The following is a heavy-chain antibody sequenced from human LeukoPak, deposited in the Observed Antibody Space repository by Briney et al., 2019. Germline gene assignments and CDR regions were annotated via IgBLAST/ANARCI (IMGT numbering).Heavy chain of an antibody. D-gene: IGHD2-21*02. CDR3: ARRGVTPNYYMDV. CDR1: GGSISSSSYY. Sequence: SETLSLTCTVSGGSISSSSYYWGWIRQPPGKGLEWIGSIYYSGSTYYNPSLKSRVTISVDTSKNQFSLKLSSVTAADTAVYYCARRGVTPNYYMDVWGKGTTVTVSS. J-gene: IGHJ6*03. V-gene: IGHV4-39*01. CDR2: IYYSGST.